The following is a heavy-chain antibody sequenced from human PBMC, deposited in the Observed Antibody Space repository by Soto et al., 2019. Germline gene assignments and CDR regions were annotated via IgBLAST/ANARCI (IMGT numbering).Heavy chain of an antibody. J-gene: IGHJ6*03. V-gene: IGHV3-33*01. D-gene: IGHD6-19*01. CDR3: ARDGERESWLVPGYYYYYMDV. CDR1: GFTFSSYG. Sequence: GGSLRLSCAASGFTFSSYGMHWVRQAPGKGLEWVAVIWYDGSNKYYADSVKGRFTISRDNSKNTLYLQMNSLRAEDTAVYYCARDGERESWLVPGYYYYYMDVWGKGTTVTVSS. CDR2: IWYDGSNK.